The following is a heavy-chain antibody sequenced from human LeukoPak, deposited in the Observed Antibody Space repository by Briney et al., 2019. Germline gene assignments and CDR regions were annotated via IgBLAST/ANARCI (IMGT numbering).Heavy chain of an antibody. J-gene: IGHJ6*02. CDR1: GFTFSSYG. V-gene: IGHV3-30*02. CDR2: ICYDGSNN. D-gene: IGHD2-8*02. CDR3: AKTLATGGGSYNMDV. Sequence: PGGSLRLSCAVSGFTFSSYGMNWVRQAPGKGLEWVAFICYDGSNNYCADSVKGRFTISRDNSKNTLFLQMSSLSAEDTALYYCAKTLATGGGSYNMDVWGQGTTVTVS.